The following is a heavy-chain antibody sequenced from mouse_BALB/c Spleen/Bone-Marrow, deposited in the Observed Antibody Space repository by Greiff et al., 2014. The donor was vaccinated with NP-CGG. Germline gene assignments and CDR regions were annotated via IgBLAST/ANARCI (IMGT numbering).Heavy chain of an antibody. CDR3: AREKYGNYYAMDY. D-gene: IGHD2-10*02. CDR2: IWGDGTT. J-gene: IGHJ4*01. V-gene: IGHV2-6-7*01. Sequence: VQLQQSGPGLVAPSQSPSITCTVSGFSLTGFGLNWIRQPPGKGLEWLGMIWGDGTTDYNSALKSRLNIKKDNSKSQVFLKMNSLQAGDTARYYCAREKYGNYYAMDYWGQGTSVTVSS. CDR1: GFSLTGFG.